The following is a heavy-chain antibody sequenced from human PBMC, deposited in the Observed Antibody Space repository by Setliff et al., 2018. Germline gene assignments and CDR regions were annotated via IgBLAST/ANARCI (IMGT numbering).Heavy chain of an antibody. J-gene: IGHJ4*02. CDR1: GGSISSHY. CDR2: IYYSGST. D-gene: IGHD3-10*01. V-gene: IGHV4-59*11. Sequence: PSETLSLTCTVSGGSISSHYWSWIRQPPGKGLEWIGSIYYSGSTNYNPSLKSRVTISVDTSKNQFSLKLSSVTAADTAVYYCARDGHLLATGAVYNYWGQGTLVTVSS. CDR3: ARDGHLLATGAVYNY.